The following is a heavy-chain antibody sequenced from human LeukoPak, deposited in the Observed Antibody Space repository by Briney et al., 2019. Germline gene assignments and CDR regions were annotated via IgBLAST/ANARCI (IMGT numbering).Heavy chain of an antibody. CDR2: IRSKAYGGTT. V-gene: IGHV3-49*04. CDR1: GLTFGDYA. Sequence: GGSLRLSCTASGLTFGDYAMSWVRQAPGKGLEWVGFIRSKAYGGTTEYAASVKGRFTISRDDSKSIAYLQMNSLKTEDTAVYYCTALASGSFPFYFDYWGQGTLVTVSS. J-gene: IGHJ4*02. CDR3: TALASGSFPFYFDY. D-gene: IGHD3-10*01.